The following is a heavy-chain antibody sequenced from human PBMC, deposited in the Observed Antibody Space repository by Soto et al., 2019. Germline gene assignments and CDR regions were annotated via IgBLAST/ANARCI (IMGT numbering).Heavy chain of an antibody. J-gene: IGHJ4*02. D-gene: IGHD1-1*01. CDR2: ISAHNGNT. CDR3: ARGRYGDY. V-gene: IGHV1-18*01. Sequence: QVHLVQCGAEVKKPGASVKVSCKGSGYSCTTYAITWVRQAPGQGLEWMGWISAHNGNTNYAQKLQGRVTVTRDTSTSTAYMELRSLRSDDTAMYYCARGRYGDYWGQGALVTVSS. CDR1: GYSCTTYA.